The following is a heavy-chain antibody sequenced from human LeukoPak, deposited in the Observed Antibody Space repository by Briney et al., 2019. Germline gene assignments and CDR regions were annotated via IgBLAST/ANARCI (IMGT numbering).Heavy chain of an antibody. CDR3: ARGLLWFGDKQRYFPF. Sequence: GGSLRLSCAASGFTFSSYDMHWVRQATGKGLEWVSAIGTAGDTYYPGSVKGRFTISRENAKNSLYLQMNGLRAGDTAVYYCARGLLWFGDKQRYFPFWGQGTTVTVSS. CDR2: IGTAGDT. J-gene: IGHJ6*02. V-gene: IGHV3-13*01. CDR1: GFTFSSYD. D-gene: IGHD3-10*01.